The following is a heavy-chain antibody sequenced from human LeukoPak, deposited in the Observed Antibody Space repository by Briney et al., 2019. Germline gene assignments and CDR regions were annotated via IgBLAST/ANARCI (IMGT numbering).Heavy chain of an antibody. J-gene: IGHJ4*02. Sequence: ASMKVSCKVSGYTFTAYFMHWVRQAPGQGLEWMGWINPNTGGTNYAQKFQGRVAMTRDTSITTVYMDLSRLTSDDAAVYYCARGRDSSGSSYSIFDLWGQGTLVAVSS. CDR1: GYTFTAYF. V-gene: IGHV1-2*02. CDR3: ARGRDSSGSSYSIFDL. D-gene: IGHD3-22*01. CDR2: INPNTGGT.